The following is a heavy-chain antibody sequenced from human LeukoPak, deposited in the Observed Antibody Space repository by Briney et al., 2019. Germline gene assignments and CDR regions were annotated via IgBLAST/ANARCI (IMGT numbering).Heavy chain of an antibody. CDR3: ARISDQSGWYGY. CDR2: IKQDGSEQ. V-gene: IGHV3-7*01. Sequence: GGSLRLSCAASGFTFSSYWMSWVRQAPGKGLEWVANIKQDGSEQYSVDPVKRRFTISRDPAKPSPYLQMNSLSAEDTAVYYCARISDQSGWYGYWGQGTLVTVSS. J-gene: IGHJ1*01. CDR1: GFTFSSYW. D-gene: IGHD6-19*01.